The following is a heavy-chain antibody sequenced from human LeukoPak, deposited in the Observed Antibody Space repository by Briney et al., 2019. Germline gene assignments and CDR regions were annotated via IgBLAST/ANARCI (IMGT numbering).Heavy chain of an antibody. J-gene: IGHJ4*02. V-gene: IGHV4-39*01. D-gene: IGHD6-19*01. CDR3: ARHGVAVATMTTLDY. CDR2: IYYSGST. CDR1: GGSISSSSYY. Sequence: PSETLSLTCTVSGGSISSSSYYWGWIREPPGKGLEWIVSIYYSGSTYYNLSLKSRVTISVNTSKNQFSLKLSSVTAADTAVYYCARHGVAVATMTTLDYWGQGTLVTVSS.